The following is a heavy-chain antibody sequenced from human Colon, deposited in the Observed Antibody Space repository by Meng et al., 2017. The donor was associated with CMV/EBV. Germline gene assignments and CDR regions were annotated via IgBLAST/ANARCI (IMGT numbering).Heavy chain of an antibody. CDR3: VRDQRFLDHLADS. J-gene: IGHJ4*02. CDR2: ISTDGVST. D-gene: IGHD3-3*01. CDR1: GFTFSNYW. Sequence: GGSLRLSCTASGFTFSNYWMHWVRQVPGKGLEWVSRISTDGVSTSYAGSVEGRFIISRDNAKNTMYLQMNSLRAEDTAVYYCVRDQRFLDHLADSWGQGTLVTVSS. V-gene: IGHV3-74*01.